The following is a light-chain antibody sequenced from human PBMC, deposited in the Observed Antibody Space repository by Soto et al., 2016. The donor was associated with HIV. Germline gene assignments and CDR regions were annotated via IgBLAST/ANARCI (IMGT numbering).Light chain of an antibody. CDR3: QQYNSYYT. J-gene: IGKJ2*01. Sequence: DIQMTQSPSSLSATAGDRVTITCRASQDITDSLVWYQQKPGKAPKLLVYAASRLEDGVPSRFSGSGSGTDYTLTISRLQPEDFATYYCQQYNSYYTFGLGDQAGDQT. CDR2: AAS. V-gene: IGKV1-NL1*01. CDR1: QDITDS.